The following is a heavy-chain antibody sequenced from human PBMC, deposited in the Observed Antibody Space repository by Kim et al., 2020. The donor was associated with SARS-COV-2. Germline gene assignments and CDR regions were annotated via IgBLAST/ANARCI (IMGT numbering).Heavy chain of an antibody. J-gene: IGHJ4*02. D-gene: IGHD3-10*01. Sequence: NTNYNPSLKRRVTISVDKSKSQFTLKLSCVTAADTAVYYCASRVRGVCDYWGQGTLVTVSS. V-gene: IGHV4-4*02. CDR3: ASRVRGVCDY. CDR2: NT.